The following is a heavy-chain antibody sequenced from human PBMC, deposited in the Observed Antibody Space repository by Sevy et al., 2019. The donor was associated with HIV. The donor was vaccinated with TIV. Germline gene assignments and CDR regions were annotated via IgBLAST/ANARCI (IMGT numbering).Heavy chain of an antibody. J-gene: IGHJ4*02. CDR1: GFTFSSYA. V-gene: IGHV3-23*01. Sequence: GGSLRLSCAASGFTFSSYAMSWVRQAPGKGLEWVSAISGSGGSTYYADSVKGRFTISRDNSKNTLYLQMNSLRAEDTAVYYCAKDNRYGGKREDFAAFDYWGQGTLVTVSS. CDR3: AKDNRYGGKREDFAAFDY. CDR2: ISGSGGST. D-gene: IGHD4-17*01.